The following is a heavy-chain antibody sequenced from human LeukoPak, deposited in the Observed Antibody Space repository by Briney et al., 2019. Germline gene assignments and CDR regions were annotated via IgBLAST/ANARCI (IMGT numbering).Heavy chain of an antibody. CDR1: GGTFSSYA. CDR3: ARAPSYYYDSSGYSLDY. Sequence: SVKVSCKASGGTFSSYAISWVPQAPGQGLEWMGGIIPIFGTANYAQKFQGRVTITTDESTSTAYMELSSLRSEDTAVYYCARAPSYYYDSSGYSLDYWGQGTLVTVSS. J-gene: IGHJ4*02. CDR2: IIPIFGTA. D-gene: IGHD3-22*01. V-gene: IGHV1-69*05.